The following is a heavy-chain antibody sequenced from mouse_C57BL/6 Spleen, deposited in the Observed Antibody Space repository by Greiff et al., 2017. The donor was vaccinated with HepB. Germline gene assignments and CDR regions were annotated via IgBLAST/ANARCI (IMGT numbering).Heavy chain of an antibody. J-gene: IGHJ1*03. CDR3: ARGDYYGSSYESGYFDV. CDR1: GYAFSSYW. CDR2: IYPGDGDT. Sequence: VQLQQSGAELVKPGASVKISCKASGYAFSSYWMNWVKQRPGKGLEWIGHIYPGDGDTNYNGKFKGKATLTADKSSSTAYMQLSSLTSEDSAVYFCARGDYYGSSYESGYFDVWGTGTTVTVSS. D-gene: IGHD1-1*01. V-gene: IGHV1-80*01.